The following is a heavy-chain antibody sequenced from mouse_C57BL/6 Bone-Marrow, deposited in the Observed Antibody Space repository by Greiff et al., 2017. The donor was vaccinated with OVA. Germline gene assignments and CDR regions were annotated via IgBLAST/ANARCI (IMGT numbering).Heavy chain of an antibody. V-gene: IGHV1-47*01. CDR2: FHPYNDDT. CDR3: ARTDYYYGSSSYYFDY. J-gene: IGHJ2*01. CDR1: GYTFTTYP. D-gene: IGHD1-1*01. Sequence: VQVVESGAELVKPGASVKMSCKASGYTFTTYPIEWMKQNHGKSLEWIGNFHPYNDDTKYNEKFKGKATLTVEKSSSTVYMQLSSLTTEDSAIYYCARTDYYYGSSSYYFDYWGQGTTLTVSS.